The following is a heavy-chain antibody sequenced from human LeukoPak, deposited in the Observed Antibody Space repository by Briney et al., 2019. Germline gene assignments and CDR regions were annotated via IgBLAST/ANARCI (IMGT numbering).Heavy chain of an antibody. D-gene: IGHD6-19*01. Sequence: ASVKVSCKASGYTFTSYGISWVRQAPGQGLEWMGIINPSGGSTSYAQKFQGRVTMTRDTSTSTVYMELSSLRSEDTAVYYCARASSGWYRILDYWGQGTLVTVSS. CDR1: GYTFTSYG. V-gene: IGHV1-46*01. J-gene: IGHJ4*02. CDR3: ARASSGWYRILDY. CDR2: INPSGGST.